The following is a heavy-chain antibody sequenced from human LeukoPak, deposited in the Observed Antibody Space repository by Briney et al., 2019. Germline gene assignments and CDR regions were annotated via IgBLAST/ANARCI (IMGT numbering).Heavy chain of an antibody. Sequence: ASVKVSCKASGGTFSSYAISWVRQAPGQGLEWMGRINPNSGGTNYAQKFQGRVTMTRDTSISTAYMELSRLRSDDTAVYYCARAVINYGDYGYWGQGTLVTFSS. D-gene: IGHD4-17*01. CDR2: INPNSGGT. J-gene: IGHJ4*02. CDR1: GGTFSSYA. V-gene: IGHV1-2*06. CDR3: ARAVINYGDYGY.